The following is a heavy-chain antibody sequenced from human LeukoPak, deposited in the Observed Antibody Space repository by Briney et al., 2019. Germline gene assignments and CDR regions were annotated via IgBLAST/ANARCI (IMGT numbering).Heavy chain of an antibody. J-gene: IGHJ4*02. CDR3: AREISSRRETLFDY. V-gene: IGHV3-30*04. CDR1: GFTFSSYA. Sequence: GRSLRLSCAASGFTFSSYAMHWVRQAPGKGLEWVAVLSYDGSNKYYADSVKGRFTISRDNSKNTLYLQMNSLRAEDTAVYYCAREISSRRETLFDYWGQGTLVTVSS. D-gene: IGHD2/OR15-2a*01. CDR2: LSYDGSNK.